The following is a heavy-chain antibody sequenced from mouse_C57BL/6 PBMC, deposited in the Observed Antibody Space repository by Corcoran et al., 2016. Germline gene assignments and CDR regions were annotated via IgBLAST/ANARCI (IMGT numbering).Heavy chain of an antibody. D-gene: IGHD2-4*01. J-gene: IGHJ4*01. CDR1: GYTFTDYY. V-gene: IGHV1-26*01. CDR3: ARNYYDHVRDAMDY. CDR2: INPNNGGT. Sequence: EVQLQQSGPELVKPGASVKISCKASGYTFTDYYMNWVKQSHGKSLEWIGDINPNNGGTSYNQKFKGKATLTVDKSSSTAYMELRSLTSEDSAVYYCARNYYDHVRDAMDYWGQGTSVTVSS.